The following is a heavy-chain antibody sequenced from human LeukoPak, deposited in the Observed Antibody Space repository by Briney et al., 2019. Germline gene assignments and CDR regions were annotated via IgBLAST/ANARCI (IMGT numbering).Heavy chain of an antibody. CDR2: VKEDGTTT. Sequence: GVSLRLSCAAAGFSFTNYWMSWVRQARGKGLEWVANVKEDGTTTQYVDSVKRRFTISRDNAKNSLYLQMDSLRAEDTAVYYCVSQEVVPHWGQGTLVSVSS. CDR1: GFSFTNYW. CDR3: VSQEVVPH. D-gene: IGHD2-15*01. V-gene: IGHV3-7*01. J-gene: IGHJ4*02.